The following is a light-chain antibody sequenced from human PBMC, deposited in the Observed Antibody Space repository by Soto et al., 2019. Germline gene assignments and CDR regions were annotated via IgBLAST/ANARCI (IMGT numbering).Light chain of an antibody. CDR2: DAS. Sequence: DMPMTQSPTTLSASVGARVTITCRASQNIRSWLAWYQQKPGKAPKVLIYDASTLESGVPSRFSGSGFGTEFTLTISSLQPDDFATYYCQHYNGYFGQGTKLEIK. CDR3: QHYNGY. V-gene: IGKV1-5*01. CDR1: QNIRSW. J-gene: IGKJ2*01.